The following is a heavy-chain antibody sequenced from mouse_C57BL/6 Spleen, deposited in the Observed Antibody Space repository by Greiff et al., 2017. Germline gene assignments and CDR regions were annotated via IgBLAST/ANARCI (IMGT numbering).Heavy chain of an antibody. Sequence: VQLQQPGAELVKPGASVKLSCKASGYTFTSYWMHWVKQRPGQGLEWIGMIHPNSGSTNYNEKFKSKATLTVDKSSSTAYMQLSSLTSEDSAVYYCAREGITTVVAVDYFDYWGQGTTLTVSS. CDR1: GYTFTSYW. V-gene: IGHV1-64*01. J-gene: IGHJ2*01. D-gene: IGHD1-1*01. CDR3: AREGITTVVAVDYFDY. CDR2: IHPNSGST.